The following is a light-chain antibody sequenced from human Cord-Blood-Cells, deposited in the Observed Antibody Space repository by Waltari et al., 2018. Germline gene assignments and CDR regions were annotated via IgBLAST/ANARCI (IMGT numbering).Light chain of an antibody. CDR1: QSISSY. V-gene: IGKV1-39*01. CDR2: ASS. CDR3: QQSYSTPPWT. Sequence: DIQMTQSPSSLSASVGDSVTITCRASQSISSYLNWYQQKRGKAPKLLIYASSSLQSGVPSRFSGSGSWTDFTLTISSLQPEDFATYYCQQSYSTPPWTFGQGTKVEIK. J-gene: IGKJ1*01.